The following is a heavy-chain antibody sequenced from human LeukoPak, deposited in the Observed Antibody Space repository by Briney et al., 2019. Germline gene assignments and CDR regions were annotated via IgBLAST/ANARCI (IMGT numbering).Heavy chain of an antibody. Sequence: PSETLSLTCTVSGGSISSYYWSWIRQPPGKGLERIGYIYYSGYTNYNPSLKSRVTISVDTSKNQFSLKPSSVTAADTAVYYCARTTMVQGTYYMDVWGKGTTVTISS. D-gene: IGHD3-10*01. V-gene: IGHV4-59*01. CDR2: IYYSGYT. J-gene: IGHJ6*03. CDR1: GGSISSYY. CDR3: ARTTMVQGTYYMDV.